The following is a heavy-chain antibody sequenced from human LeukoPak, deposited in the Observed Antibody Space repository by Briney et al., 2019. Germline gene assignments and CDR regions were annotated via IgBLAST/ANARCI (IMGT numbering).Heavy chain of an antibody. V-gene: IGHV7-4-1*02. Sequence: ATVKVSCKASGYTFTNYYMHWVRQAPGQGLEWMGWINTNTGNPTYAQGFTGRFVFSLDTSVSTAYLQISSLKAEDTAVYYCARSSDYGDQSDAFDIWGQGTMVTVSS. D-gene: IGHD4-17*01. J-gene: IGHJ3*02. CDR1: GYTFTNYY. CDR3: ARSSDYGDQSDAFDI. CDR2: INTNTGNP.